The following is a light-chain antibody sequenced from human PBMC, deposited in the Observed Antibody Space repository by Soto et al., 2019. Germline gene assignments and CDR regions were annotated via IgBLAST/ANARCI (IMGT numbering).Light chain of an antibody. J-gene: IGKJ4*01. Sequence: DIVMTQSPDSLAVSLGERATINCKSSQSVLYSSNNKNYLAWYQQKPGQPPKLLIHWASTRESGVPDRFSGSGSGTDFTLTIRSLQAEDVAVYFCQQYYSTPLTFGGGTKVEIK. V-gene: IGKV4-1*01. CDR1: QSVLYSSNNKNY. CDR2: WAS. CDR3: QQYYSTPLT.